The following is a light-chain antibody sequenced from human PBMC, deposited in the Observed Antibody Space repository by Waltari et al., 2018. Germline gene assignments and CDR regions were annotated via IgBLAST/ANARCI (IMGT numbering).Light chain of an antibody. CDR1: NIGSRR. V-gene: IGLV3-21*04. Sequence: SYVLTQPPSVSVAPGKTARITCGGNNIGSRRVHWYQQKPGQAPVLVIYFDTDRPSGIPERFSGSNSGNTATLTISRVEAGDEADYYCQVWDSTSAHQYVFGTGTKVTVL. J-gene: IGLJ1*01. CDR2: FDT. CDR3: QVWDSTSAHQYV.